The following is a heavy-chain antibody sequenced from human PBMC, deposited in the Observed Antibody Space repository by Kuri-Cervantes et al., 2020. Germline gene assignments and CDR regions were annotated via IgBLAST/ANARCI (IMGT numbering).Heavy chain of an antibody. CDR1: GGSLSGYY. D-gene: IGHD4-17*01. J-gene: IGHJ4*02. Sequence: SETLSLTCAVYGGSLSGYYWNWIRQPPGKGLEWIGSIYHSGSTYCNPSLKSRVTISVDTSKNQFSLKLSSVTAADTAVYYCARHSAVTTEFDYWGQGTLGTVSS. CDR2: IYHSGST. CDR3: ARHSAVTTEFDY. V-gene: IGHV4-34*01.